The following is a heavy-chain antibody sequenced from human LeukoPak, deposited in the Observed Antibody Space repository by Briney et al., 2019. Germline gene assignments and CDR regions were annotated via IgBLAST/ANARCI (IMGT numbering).Heavy chain of an antibody. CDR1: GDSVSSNSAA. V-gene: IGHV6-1*01. CDR2: TYYRSKWYN. J-gene: IGHJ5*02. Sequence: SQTLSLTCAISGDSVSSNSAAWNWIRQSPSRGLKWLGRTYYRSKWYNDYAVSVRSRITINPDTSKNQFSLQLNSVTPEDTAVYYCARAFGFSLDGWFDPWGQGTLVTVSS. D-gene: IGHD3-3*01. CDR3: ARAFGFSLDGWFDP.